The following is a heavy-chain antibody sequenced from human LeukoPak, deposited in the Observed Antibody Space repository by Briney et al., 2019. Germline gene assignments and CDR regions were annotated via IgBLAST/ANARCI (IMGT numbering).Heavy chain of an antibody. D-gene: IGHD3-22*01. CDR3: AKDRALYDSSAADAFDI. CDR1: GFTFSSYA. V-gene: IGHV3-23*01. CDR2: ISGSGGST. J-gene: IGHJ3*02. Sequence: SGGSLRLSCAASGFTFSSYAMSWVRQAPGKGLEWVSAISGSGGSTYYADSVKGRFTISRDNSKNTLYLQMNSLRAEDTAVYYCAKDRALYDSSAADAFDIWGQGTMVTVSS.